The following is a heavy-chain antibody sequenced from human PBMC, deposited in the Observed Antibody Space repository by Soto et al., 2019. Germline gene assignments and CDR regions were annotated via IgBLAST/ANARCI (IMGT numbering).Heavy chain of an antibody. D-gene: IGHD3-16*01. J-gene: IGHJ6*02. Sequence: SETLSLTCTVSGDSISSGNKYWTWIRQPPGKGLEWIGYIFSSGTTYYNPSLKSRLTMALEASQNQFSLKVKSMTDADTAVYYCARVPSPFDYYYAMDVWGQGTTVT. V-gene: IGHV4-30-4*01. CDR3: ARVPSPFDYYYAMDV. CDR2: IFSSGTT. CDR1: GDSISSGNKY.